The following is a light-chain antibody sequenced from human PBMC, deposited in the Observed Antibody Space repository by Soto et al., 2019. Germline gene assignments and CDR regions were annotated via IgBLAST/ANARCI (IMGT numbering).Light chain of an antibody. Sequence: EIVMTQSPATLSVSPGERATLSCRASQSVSNNLAWYQQKPDQAPRLLIYGASTRATGIPARFSGSGSGTEFTLTISSLQSEDFAVYYCQHYNNWPPWTFGQGTKVEIK. CDR2: GAS. CDR3: QHYNNWPPWT. CDR1: QSVSNN. V-gene: IGKV3-15*01. J-gene: IGKJ1*01.